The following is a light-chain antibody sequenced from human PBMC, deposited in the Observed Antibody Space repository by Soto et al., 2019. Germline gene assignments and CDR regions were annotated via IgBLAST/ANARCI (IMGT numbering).Light chain of an antibody. CDR1: SSNIGSNT. V-gene: IGLV1-44*01. CDR2: GND. CDR3: ASWHDSLNNVL. J-gene: IGLJ2*01. Sequence: QPVLTQPPSASGTPGQRITISCSGGSSNIGSNTVNWYQQXPGAAPKLFIFGNDARPSGVPDRFSGSKSGTSASLAISGLQSEDEADYYCASWHDSLNNVLFGGGTTLTVL.